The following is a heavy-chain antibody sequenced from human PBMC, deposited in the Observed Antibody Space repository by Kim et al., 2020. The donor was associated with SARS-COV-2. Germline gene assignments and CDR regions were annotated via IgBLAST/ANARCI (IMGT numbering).Heavy chain of an antibody. CDR1: GFTFSSYE. J-gene: IGHJ4*02. CDR3: PRGTNNSPFDY. D-gene: IGHD1-1*01. Sequence: GGSLRLSCAASGFTFSSYEMNWVRQAPGKGLEWVSYIIGIGTTIYYADSVRGRFTISRDNDKNSPYLHMYSLRAQDTAVSSCPRGTNNSPFDYCGQGTL. CDR2: IIGIGTTI. V-gene: IGHV3-48*03.